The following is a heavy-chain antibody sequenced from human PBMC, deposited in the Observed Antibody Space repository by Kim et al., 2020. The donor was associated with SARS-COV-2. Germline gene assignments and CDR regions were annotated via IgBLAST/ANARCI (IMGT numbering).Heavy chain of an antibody. CDR3: ARKGYNWNDRNYYYGMDV. D-gene: IGHD1-1*01. Sequence: SVKVSCKASGGTFSSYAISWVRQAPGQGLEWMGRIIPILGIANYAQKFQGRVTITADKSTSTAYMELSSLRSEDTAVYYCARKGYNWNDRNYYYGMDVWGQGTTVTVSS. CDR1: GGTFSSYA. J-gene: IGHJ6*02. CDR2: IIPILGIA. V-gene: IGHV1-69*04.